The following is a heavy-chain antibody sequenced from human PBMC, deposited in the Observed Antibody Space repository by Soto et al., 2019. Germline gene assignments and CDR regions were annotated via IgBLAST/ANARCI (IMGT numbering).Heavy chain of an antibody. V-gene: IGHV3-48*01. CDR2: ISSSSSTI. Sequence: AGGSLRLSCAASGFTFSSYSMNWVRQAPGKGLDWVSYISSSSSTIYYADSVKGRFTISRDNAKNSLYLQMNSLRAEDTAVYYCARDFALLGYCSGGSCPSGDVWGKGTTVTVSS. CDR1: GFTFSSYS. D-gene: IGHD2-15*01. CDR3: ARDFALLGYCSGGSCPSGDV. J-gene: IGHJ6*04.